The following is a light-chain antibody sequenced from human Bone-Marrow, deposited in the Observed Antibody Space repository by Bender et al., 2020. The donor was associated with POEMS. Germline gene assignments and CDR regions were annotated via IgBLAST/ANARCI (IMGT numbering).Light chain of an antibody. V-gene: IGLV2-23*02. CDR3: CSYASSSTFGAV. J-gene: IGLJ3*02. Sequence: QSVLTQPPSASGTPGQRVTISCSGGSSNIGAHAVNWYQHLPGTAPKLMIYEVSKRPSGVSNRFSGSKSGNTASLTISGLQAEDEANYHCCSYASSSTFGAVFGGGTKLTVL. CDR1: SSNIGAHA. CDR2: EVS.